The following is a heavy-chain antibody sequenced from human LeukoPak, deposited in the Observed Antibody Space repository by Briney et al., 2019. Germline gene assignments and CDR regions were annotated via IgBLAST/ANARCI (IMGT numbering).Heavy chain of an antibody. CDR2: INWNGGST. Sequence: SGGSLRLSCAASGFTFDDYGMSWVRQAPGKGLEWVSGINWNGGSTGYADSVKGRFTISRDNAKNSLYLQMNSLRVEDTALYYCARGLHPNYYYYYMDVWGKGTTVTVSS. V-gene: IGHV3-20*04. J-gene: IGHJ6*03. CDR1: GFTFDDYG. D-gene: IGHD4-11*01. CDR3: ARGLHPNYYYYYMDV.